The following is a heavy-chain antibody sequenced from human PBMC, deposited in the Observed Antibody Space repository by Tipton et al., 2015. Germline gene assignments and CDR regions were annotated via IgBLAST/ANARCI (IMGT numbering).Heavy chain of an antibody. V-gene: IGHV3-23*01. D-gene: IGHD3-10*01. Sequence: GSLRLSCAASGFTFRNYAMTWVRQAPGKGLEWVSAIGGSDGSTYYADSVKGRFTVSRDNSMNTLVLQMNSLRAEDTAVYYCAKDLSMFRGITIPHYYGLDVWGQGTTVTVSS. CDR2: IGGSDGST. CDR3: AKDLSMFRGITIPHYYGLDV. CDR1: GFTFRNYA. J-gene: IGHJ6*02.